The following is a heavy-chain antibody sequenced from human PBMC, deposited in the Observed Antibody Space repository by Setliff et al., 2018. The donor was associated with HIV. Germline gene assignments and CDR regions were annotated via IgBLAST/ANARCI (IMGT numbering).Heavy chain of an antibody. J-gene: IGHJ4*02. CDR3: VRDDNYFDTTGYYPYFDY. CDR1: GYTFISFG. D-gene: IGHD3-22*01. V-gene: IGHV1-18*01. Sequence: ASVKVSCKTSGYTFISFGISWVRQAPGQGLEWMGWIAGHNGDTKYDQMLQGGVTVAADISTSTVYMELRSLRSDDTAMYYCVRDDNYFDTTGYYPYFDYWGQGTQVTVSS. CDR2: IAGHNGDT.